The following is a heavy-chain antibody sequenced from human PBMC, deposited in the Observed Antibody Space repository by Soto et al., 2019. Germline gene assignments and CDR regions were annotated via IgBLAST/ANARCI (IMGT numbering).Heavy chain of an antibody. Sequence: QLQLQESGPGLVKPSETLSLTCTVSGGSISSSSYYWGWIRQPPGKGLEWIGSIYYSGSTYYNPSLKNRVTLSVDTSKDQFSLELSSVTAADTAVYYCARRLGWHDPTREWFDPWCQGALGTVAS. CDR2: IYYSGST. J-gene: IGHJ5*02. CDR1: GGSISSSSYY. V-gene: IGHV4-39*01. CDR3: ARRLGWHDPTREWFDP. D-gene: IGHD1-1*01.